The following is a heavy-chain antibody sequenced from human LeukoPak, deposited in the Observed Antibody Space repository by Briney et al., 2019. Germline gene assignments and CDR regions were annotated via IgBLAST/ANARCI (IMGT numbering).Heavy chain of an antibody. CDR3: AKDEAPSYGSGTLLVGGY. CDR1: GFTVSSNY. V-gene: IGHV3-23*01. Sequence: PGGSLRLSCAASGFTVSSNYMSWVRQAPGKGLEWVSAISGSGGSTYYADSVKGRFTISRDNSKNTLYLQMNSLRAEDTAVYYCAKDEAPSYGSGTLLVGGYWGQGTLVTVSS. CDR2: ISGSGGST. D-gene: IGHD3-10*01. J-gene: IGHJ4*02.